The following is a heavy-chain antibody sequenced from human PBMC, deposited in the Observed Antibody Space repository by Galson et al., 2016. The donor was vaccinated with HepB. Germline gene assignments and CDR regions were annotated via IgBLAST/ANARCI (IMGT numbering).Heavy chain of an antibody. CDR1: GYSFISYA. V-gene: IGHV7-4-1*02. Sequence: SVKVSCKASGYSFISYAMNWVRQAPGQGLEWMGWINTNTGIPTYAQGFTGRFVFSLDASVSTAYLQISRLKAEDTAVYYCARDQDYYGSGSPYYYYGMDVWGQGTTVTVSS. CDR2: INTNTGIP. D-gene: IGHD3-10*01. CDR3: ARDQDYYGSGSPYYYYGMDV. J-gene: IGHJ6*02.